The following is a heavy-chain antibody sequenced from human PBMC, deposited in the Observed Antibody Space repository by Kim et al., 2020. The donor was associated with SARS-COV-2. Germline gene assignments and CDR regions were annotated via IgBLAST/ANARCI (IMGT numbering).Heavy chain of an antibody. CDR2: INSDGTHT. Sequence: GGSLRLSCAASGFTFSNDWMHWVRQVPGQGLVWVSRINSDGTHTDYADSVKGRFTISRDNAKNTLYLQMNSLGAEDTAVYYCAREYTRNTMDRGVIISSYYYGMDVWGQGTTVTV. D-gene: IGHD3-10*01. CDR1: GFTFSNDW. CDR3: AREYTRNTMDRGVIISSYYYGMDV. J-gene: IGHJ6*02. V-gene: IGHV3-74*01.